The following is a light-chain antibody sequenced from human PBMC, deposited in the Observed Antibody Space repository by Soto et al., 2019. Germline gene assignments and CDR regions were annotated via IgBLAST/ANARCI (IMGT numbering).Light chain of an antibody. Sequence: QSALTQPASVSGSPGQSITISCTGASSDIGRNYVSWYQQQHPGKAPKLIIYDVSNRPSGVSNRFSGSKFDNTASLTISGLQPEDESDYYCSSFSSNTLVFGGGTQLTVL. J-gene: IGLJ2*01. CDR3: SSFSSNTLV. CDR1: SSDIGRNY. CDR2: DVS. V-gene: IGLV2-14*03.